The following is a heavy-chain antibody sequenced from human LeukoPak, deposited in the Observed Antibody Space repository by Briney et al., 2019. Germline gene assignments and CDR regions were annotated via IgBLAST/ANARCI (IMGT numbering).Heavy chain of an antibody. CDR2: IYYSGST. CDR1: GGSISSYY. V-gene: IGHV4-59*08. D-gene: IGHD6-25*01. J-gene: IGHJ2*01. CDR3: ARQGGGFWYFDL. Sequence: SETLSLTCAVSGGSISSYYWSWIRQPPGKGLEWIGYIYYSGSTNYNPSLKSRVTISVDTSKNQFPLKLSSVTAADTAVYYCARQGGGFWYFDLWGRGTLVTVSS.